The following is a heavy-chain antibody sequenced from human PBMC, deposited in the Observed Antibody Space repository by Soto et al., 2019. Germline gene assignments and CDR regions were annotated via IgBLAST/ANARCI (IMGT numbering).Heavy chain of an antibody. CDR3: ARDKITGLFDY. CDR1: GGYFSGYY. D-gene: IGHD2-8*02. Sequence: SETLSLTCGVEGGYFSGYYLTWLRQPPGTGLEWIGEINHSGSTNYNPSLKSRVTISVDTSKNQFSLKLTSVTAADTAVYYCARDKITGLFDYWGQGTLVTVSS. J-gene: IGHJ4*02. CDR2: INHSGST. V-gene: IGHV4-34*01.